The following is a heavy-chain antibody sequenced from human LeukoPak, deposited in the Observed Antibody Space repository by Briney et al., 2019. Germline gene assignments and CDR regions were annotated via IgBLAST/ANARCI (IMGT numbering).Heavy chain of an antibody. D-gene: IGHD3-22*01. V-gene: IGHV4-34*01. CDR1: GGSFSGYY. CDR3: ARGRYDSSGYYPFPFDY. CDR2: INHSGST. J-gene: IGHJ4*02. Sequence: PSETLSLTCAVYGGSFSGYYWSWIRQPPGKGLEWIGEINHSGSTNYNPSLKSRVTISVGTSKNQFSLKLSSVTAADTAVYYCARGRYDSSGYYPFPFDYWGQGTLVTVSS.